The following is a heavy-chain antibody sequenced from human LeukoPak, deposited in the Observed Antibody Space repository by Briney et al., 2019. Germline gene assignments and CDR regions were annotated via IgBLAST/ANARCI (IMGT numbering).Heavy chain of an antibody. Sequence: ASVKVSCKASGYTFTSYGISWVRQAPGQGLEWMGWISAYNGNTNYAQKLQGGVTMTTDTSTSTAYMELRSLRSDDTAVYYCARAYSSSGSYYYYGMDVWGQGTTVTVSS. CDR1: GYTFTSYG. V-gene: IGHV1-18*01. CDR2: ISAYNGNT. CDR3: ARAYSSSGSYYYYGMDV. J-gene: IGHJ6*02. D-gene: IGHD6-6*01.